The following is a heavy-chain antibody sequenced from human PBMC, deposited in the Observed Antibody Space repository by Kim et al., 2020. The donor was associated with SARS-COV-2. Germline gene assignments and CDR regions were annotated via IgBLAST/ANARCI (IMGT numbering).Heavy chain of an antibody. CDR3: ARVLLRYFDHDAFDI. V-gene: IGHV6-1*01. J-gene: IGHJ3*02. Sequence: VSVKSRITINPDTSKNQFSLQLNSVTPEDTAVYYCARVLLRYFDHDAFDIWGQGTMVTVSS. D-gene: IGHD3-9*01.